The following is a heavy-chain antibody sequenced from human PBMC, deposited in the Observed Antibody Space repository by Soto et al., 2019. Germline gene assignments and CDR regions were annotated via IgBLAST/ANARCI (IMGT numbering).Heavy chain of an antibody. CDR2: ISYDGSNK. Sequence: LSLTCAASGFTFSSYGMHWVRQAPGKGLEWVAVISYDGSNKYYADSVKGRFTISRDNSKNTLYLQMNSLRAEDTAVYYCAKDAIVVVTATPSPPDYWGQGTLVTVSS. CDR1: GFTFSSYG. V-gene: IGHV3-30*18. J-gene: IGHJ4*02. D-gene: IGHD2-21*02. CDR3: AKDAIVVVTATPSPPDY.